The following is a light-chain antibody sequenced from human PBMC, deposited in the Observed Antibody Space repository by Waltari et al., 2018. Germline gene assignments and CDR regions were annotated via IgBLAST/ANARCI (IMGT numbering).Light chain of an antibody. CDR3: QQYNSWPPRYT. V-gene: IGKV3-15*01. CDR2: GAS. J-gene: IGKJ2*01. Sequence: EIVMTQSPATLSVSPGERATLSCRASQSVSSNLAWYQQKTGQAPRLLIYGASTRATGIPARFSGSGSGTEFTLTISSLQSEDFALYYCQQYNSWPPRYTFGQGTKLEVK. CDR1: QSVSSN.